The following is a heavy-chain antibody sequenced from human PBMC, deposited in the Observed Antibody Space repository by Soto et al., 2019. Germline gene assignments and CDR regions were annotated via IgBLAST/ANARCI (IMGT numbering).Heavy chain of an antibody. J-gene: IGHJ4*02. CDR1: GFTFSSYG. Sequence: QVQLVESGGGVVQPGRSLRLSCAASGFTFSSYGMHWVRQAPGKGLEWVAVIWYDGSNKYYADSVKGRFTISRDNSKNTVYLQMNSLRAEDTAVYYCARIQYSSGWYPFDYWGQGTLVTVSS. V-gene: IGHV3-33*01. CDR2: IWYDGSNK. CDR3: ARIQYSSGWYPFDY. D-gene: IGHD6-19*01.